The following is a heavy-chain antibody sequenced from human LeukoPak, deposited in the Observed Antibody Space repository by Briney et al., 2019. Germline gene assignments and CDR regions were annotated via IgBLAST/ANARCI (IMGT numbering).Heavy chain of an antibody. J-gene: IGHJ6*03. CDR3: ATGRFTIAARPPYYYYMDV. Sequence: ASVKVSCKASGYTFTSYDINWVRQAPGEGLEWMGWMNPNSGNTGYAQKFQGRVTMTRNTSISTAYMELSSLRSEDTAVYYCATGRFTIAARPPYYYYMDVWGKGTTVTVSS. CDR1: GYTFTSYD. CDR2: MNPNSGNT. D-gene: IGHD6-6*01. V-gene: IGHV1-8*01.